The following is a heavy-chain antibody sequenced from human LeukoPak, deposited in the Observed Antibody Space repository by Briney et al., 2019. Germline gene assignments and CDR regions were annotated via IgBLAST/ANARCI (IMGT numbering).Heavy chain of an antibody. CDR1: GGSLSNYY. D-gene: IGHD3-10*01. Sequence: PSETLSLTCTVSGGSLSNYYWSWIRQYPGQGLEWIGYIYYSGSTTYNSSLKRRVTISVDTSKNQFSLKLTSVTAADTAVYYCARAGGNRFDPWGQGILVTVSS. V-gene: IGHV4-59*01. CDR2: IYYSGST. J-gene: IGHJ5*02. CDR3: ARAGGNRFDP.